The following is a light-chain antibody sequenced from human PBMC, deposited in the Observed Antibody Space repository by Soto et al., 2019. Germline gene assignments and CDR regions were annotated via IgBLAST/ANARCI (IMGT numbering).Light chain of an antibody. V-gene: IGLV1-47*02. CDR3: AAWDDSLSGYV. CDR1: SSNIESNY. Sequence: QSVLTQPPSASGTPGQKVTISCSGSSSNIESNYVYWYQHLPGTAPKLLIYSNSQRPSGVPDRFSGSKSGTSASLAISGLRSEDEADYYCAAWDDSLSGYVFGTGTKLTVL. CDR2: SNS. J-gene: IGLJ1*01.